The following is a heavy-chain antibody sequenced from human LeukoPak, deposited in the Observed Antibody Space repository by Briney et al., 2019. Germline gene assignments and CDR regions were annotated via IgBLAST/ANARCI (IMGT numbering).Heavy chain of an antibody. V-gene: IGHV4-30-4*08. J-gene: IGHJ3*02. CDR3: ARGDYDSSGYYGDAFDI. Sequence: SETLSLTCTVSGGSISSGDYYWRWIRQSPGKGLEWIGYIYYSESTYYHPSLKSRVTISVDTSKNQFSLKLSSVTAADTAVYYCARGDYDSSGYYGDAFDIWGQGTMVTVSS. D-gene: IGHD3-22*01. CDR1: GGSISSGDYY. CDR2: IYYSEST.